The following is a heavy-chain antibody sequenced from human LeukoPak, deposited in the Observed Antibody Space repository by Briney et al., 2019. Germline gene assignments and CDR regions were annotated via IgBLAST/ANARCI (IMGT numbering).Heavy chain of an antibody. CDR2: IYHSGST. J-gene: IGHJ4*02. CDR3: GSIVGATIDY. Sequence: SETLSLTCTVSGGSISSSNWWSWVRQPPGQGLQWIGEIYHSGSTNYNPSLKSRVTISVDKSKNQFSLKLNSVTAADTAVYYYGSIVGATIDYWGQGTLVTVSS. D-gene: IGHD1-26*01. V-gene: IGHV4-4*02. CDR1: GGSISSSNW.